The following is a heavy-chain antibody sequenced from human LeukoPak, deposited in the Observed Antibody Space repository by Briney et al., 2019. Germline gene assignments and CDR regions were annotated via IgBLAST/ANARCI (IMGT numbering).Heavy chain of an antibody. D-gene: IGHD3-10*02. CDR1: GGSISSYY. V-gene: IGHV4-59*08. J-gene: IGHJ4*02. CDR3: ARTKISYVYDY. CDR2: IYDSGKT. Sequence: PSETLSLTCTVSGGSISSYYWSWIRQPPGKGLEWIGYIYDSGKTNYNPSLKSRVTISVDTSKNQFSLKLSSVTAADTAMYYCARTKISYVYDYWGQGTLVTVSS.